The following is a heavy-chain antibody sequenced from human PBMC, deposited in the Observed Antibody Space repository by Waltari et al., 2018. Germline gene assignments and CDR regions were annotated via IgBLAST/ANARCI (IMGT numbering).Heavy chain of an antibody. Sequence: VSCKASGYTFTSYGISWVRQAPGQGLEWMGWISAYNGNTNYAQKLQGRVTMTTDTSTSTAYMELRSLRSDDTAVYYCAREGLSGSYYYYYGMDVWGQGTTVTVSS. J-gene: IGHJ6*02. CDR2: ISAYNGNT. D-gene: IGHD3-10*01. CDR1: GYTFTSYG. CDR3: AREGLSGSYYYYYGMDV. V-gene: IGHV1-18*01.